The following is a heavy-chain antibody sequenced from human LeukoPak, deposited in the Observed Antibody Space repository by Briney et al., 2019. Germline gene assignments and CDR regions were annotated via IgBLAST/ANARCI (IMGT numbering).Heavy chain of an antibody. CDR3: AKAATMVRGVIIGNWFDP. D-gene: IGHD3-10*01. CDR2: ISGSGGST. Sequence: GGSLRLSCAASGFTFSSYAMSWVRQAPGKGLEWVSSISGSGGSTYYADSVKGRFTISRDNSKNTLYLQMNSLRAEDTAVYYCAKAATMVRGVIIGNWFDPWGQGTLVTVSS. J-gene: IGHJ5*02. CDR1: GFTFSSYA. V-gene: IGHV3-23*01.